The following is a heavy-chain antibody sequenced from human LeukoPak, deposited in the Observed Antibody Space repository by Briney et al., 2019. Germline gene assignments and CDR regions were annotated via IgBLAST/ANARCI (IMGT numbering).Heavy chain of an antibody. D-gene: IGHD3-22*01. J-gene: IGHJ4*02. CDR2: IYYSGST. CDR1: GGSISTYY. V-gene: IGHV4-59*01. Sequence: PSETLSLTCTVSGGSISTYYWTWIRQPPGKGLEWIGYIYYSGSTNYNPSLKSRVTISVDTSKNQFSLKLSSVTAADTAVYYCARGSYDSSGYSFDYWGQGTLVTASS. CDR3: ARGSYDSSGYSFDY.